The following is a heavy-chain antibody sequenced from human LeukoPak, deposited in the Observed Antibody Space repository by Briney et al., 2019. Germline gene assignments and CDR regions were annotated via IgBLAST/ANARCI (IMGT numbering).Heavy chain of an antibody. CDR2: INPAGTET. CDR3: ARFGYVAAVDS. CDR1: GITLSRYG. Sequence: PGGSLRLSCVASGITLSRYGLHWVRQAPGRGLEWVANINPAGTETYYVDPVKGRFTISRDNAKNLLYLQMNSLRAEDTAVYYCARFGYVAAVDSWGQGTLVTVSS. V-gene: IGHV3-7*01. J-gene: IGHJ4*02. D-gene: IGHD2-15*01.